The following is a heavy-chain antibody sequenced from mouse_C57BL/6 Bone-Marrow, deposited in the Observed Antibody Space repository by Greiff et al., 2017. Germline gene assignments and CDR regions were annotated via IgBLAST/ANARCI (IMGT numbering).Heavy chain of an antibody. CDR2: IYPGGGYT. Sequence: QVQLQQSGAELVRPGTSVKMSCKASGYTFTNYWIGWAKQRPGHGLEWIGDIYPGGGYTNYNEKFKGKATLPADKSSSTAYMQFSSLTSDDSAIYYCARSYYYGSSYPFAYWGQGTLVTVSA. J-gene: IGHJ3*01. CDR3: ARSYYYGSSYPFAY. CDR1: GYTFTNYW. D-gene: IGHD1-1*01. V-gene: IGHV1-63*01.